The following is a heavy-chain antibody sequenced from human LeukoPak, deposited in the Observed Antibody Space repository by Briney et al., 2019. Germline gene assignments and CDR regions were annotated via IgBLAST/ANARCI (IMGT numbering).Heavy chain of an antibody. D-gene: IGHD1-20*01. CDR3: ARDWSITGTVGGMDV. V-gene: IGHV3-48*04. CDR1: GFTFSSYS. Sequence: GSXRLXCVASGFTFSSYSMNWVRQAPGKGLEWVSYISSSSSTIYYADSVKGRFTISRDNAKNSLYLQMNSLRAEDTAVYYCARDWSITGTVGGMDVWGQGTTVTVSS. J-gene: IGHJ6*02. CDR2: ISSSSSTI.